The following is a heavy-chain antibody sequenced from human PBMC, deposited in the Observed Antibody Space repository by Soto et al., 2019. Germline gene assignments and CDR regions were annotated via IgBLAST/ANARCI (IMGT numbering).Heavy chain of an antibody. CDR2: VGGSGTNT. CDR3: AKDSKFSVGHSFSSFDH. D-gene: IGHD3-10*01. J-gene: IGHJ4*02. V-gene: IGHV3-23*01. CDR1: GFTFSNSV. Sequence: GGSLRLSCAASGFTFSNSVMSWVRQAPGKGLEWVSGVGGSGTNTYYADSVKGRFTISRDNSKNTLYLQMDSLRADDTAVYYCAKDSKFSVGHSFSSFDHWGRGTLVTVSS.